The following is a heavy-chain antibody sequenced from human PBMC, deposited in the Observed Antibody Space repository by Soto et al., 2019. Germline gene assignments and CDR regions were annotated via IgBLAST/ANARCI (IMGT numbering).Heavy chain of an antibody. CDR1: VYTFSDFD. CDR3: ARGNPFNYAGFDV. Sequence: XSVKVSCKASVYTFSDFDINWLRQAAGQGPEWMGWMNAKSGDTFSAQRLQGKFNMTWDTSLSTAYMEVGSLTSDDAAIYYCARGNPFNYAGFDVWGQGTTVTVSS. V-gene: IGHV1-8*01. D-gene: IGHD3-16*01. CDR2: MNAKSGDT. J-gene: IGHJ6*02.